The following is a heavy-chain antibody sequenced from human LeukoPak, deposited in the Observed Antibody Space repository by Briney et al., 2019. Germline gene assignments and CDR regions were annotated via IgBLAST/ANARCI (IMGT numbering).Heavy chain of an antibody. CDR2: ISYDGSNK. Sequence: GGSLRLSCAASGFTFSNYWMHWVRQAPGKGLEWVAVISYDGSNKYYADSVKGRFTISRDNAKNSLYLQMNSLRAEDTALYYCAKGDYYDSSGYADYWGQGTLVTVSS. J-gene: IGHJ4*02. CDR1: GFTFSNYW. V-gene: IGHV3-30*18. D-gene: IGHD3-22*01. CDR3: AKGDYYDSSGYADY.